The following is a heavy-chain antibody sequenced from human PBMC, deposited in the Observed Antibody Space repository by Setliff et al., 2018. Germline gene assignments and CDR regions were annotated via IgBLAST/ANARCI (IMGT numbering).Heavy chain of an antibody. CDR2: IHSSGDT. CDR3: ARYSNDFWSGYYAFDI. J-gene: IGHJ3*02. V-gene: IGHV4-61*02. D-gene: IGHD3-3*01. Sequence: SETLSLTCTVSGASISSGFYYWSWIRQPAGKGLEWIGRIHSSGDTKYNPSLKSRVTISVDTSKNQFSLKLSSVTAADTAVYYCARYSNDFWSGYYAFDIWGQGTMVTVSS. CDR1: GASISSGFYY.